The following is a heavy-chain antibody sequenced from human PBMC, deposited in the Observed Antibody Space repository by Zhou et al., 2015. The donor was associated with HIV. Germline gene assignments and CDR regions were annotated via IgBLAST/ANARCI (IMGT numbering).Heavy chain of an antibody. Sequence: LLQSGPEVRKPGSSVKVSCKASGGTFSGSDLSWVRQAPGQGLEWMGRITPMFQTHNYAEKFRARLNITVDRHTSAAYMELSSLTSEDTAVYYCARRGIQQWFDSFDIWGQGTTVTVSS. CDR1: GGTFSGSD. J-gene: IGHJ3*02. CDR2: ITPMFQTH. V-gene: IGHV1-69*06. D-gene: IGHD5-18*01. CDR3: ARRGIQQWFDSFDI.